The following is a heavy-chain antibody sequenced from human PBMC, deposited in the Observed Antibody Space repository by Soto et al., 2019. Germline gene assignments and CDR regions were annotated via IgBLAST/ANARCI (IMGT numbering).Heavy chain of an antibody. V-gene: IGHV4-30-2*01. D-gene: IGHD6-19*01. Sequence: QLQLQESGSGLVKPSQTLSLTCAVSGGSISSGGYSWSWIRQPPGKGLEWIGYIYHRGSTYYNPSLKSRLTISVDRSKSQFSLKLSSVTAADTAVYYCARAGGLGAVAVDYWGQGTLVTVSS. CDR2: IYHRGST. CDR1: GGSISSGGYS. CDR3: ARAGGLGAVAVDY. J-gene: IGHJ4*02.